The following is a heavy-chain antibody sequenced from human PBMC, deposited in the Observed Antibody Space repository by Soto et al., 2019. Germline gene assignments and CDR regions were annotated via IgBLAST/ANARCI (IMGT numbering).Heavy chain of an antibody. V-gene: IGHV3-7*01. D-gene: IGHD3-3*01. CDR3: ARDQRITIFGVVRPKKNFDY. Sequence: GGSLRLSCAASGFTFSSYWMSWVRQAPGKGLEWVANIKQDGSEKYYVDSVKGRFTISRDNAKNSLYLQMNSLRAEDTAVYYCARDQRITIFGVVRPKKNFDYWGQGTLVTVSS. CDR2: IKQDGSEK. CDR1: GFTFSSYW. J-gene: IGHJ4*02.